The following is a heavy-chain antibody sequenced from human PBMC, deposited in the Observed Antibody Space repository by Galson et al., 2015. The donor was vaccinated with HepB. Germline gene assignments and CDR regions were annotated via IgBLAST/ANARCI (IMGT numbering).Heavy chain of an antibody. J-gene: IGHJ4*02. D-gene: IGHD3-22*01. CDR3: AREDFDSSGSFDS. CDR2: IYYNGRT. CDR1: DGSINTYY. V-gene: IGHV4-59*01. Sequence: SETLSLTCTVSDGSINTYYWAWIRQPPGKGLEWIGYIYYNGRTKYNPSLKSRVTISVDTSKNQFSLKLTSVTAADTAVYYCAREDFDSSGSFDSWGQGTLVIVSS.